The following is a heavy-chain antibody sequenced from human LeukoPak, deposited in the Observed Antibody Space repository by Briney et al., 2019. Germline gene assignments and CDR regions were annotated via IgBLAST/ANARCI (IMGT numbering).Heavy chain of an antibody. Sequence: YYSGSTTYNPSLKSRITMSVDTSKNQFSLKLSSVTAADTAVYYCARDGQQLDSYYGMDVXGQGXXI. V-gene: IGHV4-59*01. CDR3: ARDGQQLDSYYGMDV. J-gene: IGHJ6*01. CDR2: YYSGST. D-gene: IGHD6-13*01.